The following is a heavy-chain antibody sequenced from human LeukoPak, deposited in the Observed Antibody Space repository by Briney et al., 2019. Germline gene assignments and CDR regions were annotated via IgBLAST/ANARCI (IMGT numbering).Heavy chain of an antibody. Sequence: GGSLRLSCAASGFTVSSNYMSWVRQAPGKGLEWVSVIYSGGSTYYADSVKGRFTISRDNSKNTLYLQMNSLRVEDTAVYYCAKVAKYYYGSETYYFFEHWGQGTPVTASS. J-gene: IGHJ4*02. CDR1: GFTVSSNY. V-gene: IGHV3-66*01. D-gene: IGHD3-10*01. CDR2: IYSGGST. CDR3: AKVAKYYYGSETYYFFEH.